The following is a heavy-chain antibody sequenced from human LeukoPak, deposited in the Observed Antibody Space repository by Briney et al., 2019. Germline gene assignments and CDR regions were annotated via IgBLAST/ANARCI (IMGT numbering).Heavy chain of an antibody. J-gene: IGHJ5*02. V-gene: IGHV1-3*03. CDR1: GYTSTSYA. CDR2: INAGNGNT. CDR3: ARDTTYYYGSGSPRGPPNWFDP. D-gene: IGHD3-10*01. Sequence: WASVKVSCKASGYTSTSYAMHWVRQAPGQRLEWMGWINAGNGNTKYSQEFQGRVTITRDTSASTAYMELSSLRSEDMAVYYCARDTTYYYGSGSPRGPPNWFDPWGQGTLVTVSS.